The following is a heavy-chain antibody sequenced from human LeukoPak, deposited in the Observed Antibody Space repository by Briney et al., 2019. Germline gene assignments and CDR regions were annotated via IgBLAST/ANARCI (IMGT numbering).Heavy chain of an antibody. J-gene: IGHJ4*02. V-gene: IGHV3-21*01. CDR3: ARQQWLDGAYYFDY. Sequence: GESLRLSCAASEFTFGNFWMTWVRQAPGKGLEWVSSISTSSSYIYYADSVKGRFTISRDNARNSLYLQMNILRAEDTAVYYCARQQWLDGAYYFDYWGQGTLVTVSS. D-gene: IGHD6-19*01. CDR2: ISTSSSYI. CDR1: EFTFGNFW.